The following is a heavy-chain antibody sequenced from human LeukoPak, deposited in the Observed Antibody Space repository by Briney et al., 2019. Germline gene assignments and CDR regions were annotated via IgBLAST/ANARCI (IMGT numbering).Heavy chain of an antibody. V-gene: IGHV1-2*02. Sequence: ASVKVSCKASGYTFTSYYMHWVRQAPGQGLEWMGWINPNSGGTNYTQKFQGRVTMTSDTSISTASMELSRLRSDDTAVYYCATSDSSGECDYWGQGTLVTVSS. J-gene: IGHJ4*02. CDR1: GYTFTSYY. CDR2: INPNSGGT. D-gene: IGHD3-22*01. CDR3: ATSDSSGECDY.